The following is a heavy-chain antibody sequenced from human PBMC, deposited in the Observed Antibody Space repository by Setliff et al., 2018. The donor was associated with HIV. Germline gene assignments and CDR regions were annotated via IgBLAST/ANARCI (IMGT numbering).Heavy chain of an antibody. Sequence: GGSLRLSCAASGFTFSSYSMNWVRQAPGKGLEWVSYISSGSSTMSYADSVKGRFTISRDNAKNSLYLQMNSLRAEDTAVYYCAREPFAVAGSFYYFDYWGQGTLVT. V-gene: IGHV3-48*01. CDR1: GFTFSSYS. D-gene: IGHD6-19*01. CDR3: AREPFAVAGSFYYFDY. CDR2: ISSGSSTM. J-gene: IGHJ4*02.